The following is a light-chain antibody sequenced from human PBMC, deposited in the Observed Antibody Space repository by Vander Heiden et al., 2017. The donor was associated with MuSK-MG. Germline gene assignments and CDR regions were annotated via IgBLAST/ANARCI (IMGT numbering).Light chain of an antibody. V-gene: IGLV2-14*01. CDR1: SSDVGGYNY. CDR2: EVS. CDR3: SSYTSSSTHV. Sequence: QSALTQPASVSGSPGQSITLSCTGTSSDVGGYNYVSWYQQHPGKAPKLMSYEVSNRPSGVSNRVSGSKSGNTASLTISGLQAEDEADYDCSSYTSSSTHVFGTGTKVTGL. J-gene: IGLJ1*01.